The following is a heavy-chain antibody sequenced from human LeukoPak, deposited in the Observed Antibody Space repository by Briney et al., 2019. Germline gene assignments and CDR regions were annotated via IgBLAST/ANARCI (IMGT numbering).Heavy chain of an antibody. D-gene: IGHD6-19*01. V-gene: IGHV4-30-4*01. CDR1: GGSISSGDYY. Sequence: SETLSLTCTVSGGSISSGDYYWSWIGRPPGKGLEWIGYIYYSGSTNYNPSLKSRVTISVDTSKNQFSLKLSSVTAADTAVYYCARHISGAFDIWGQGTMVTVSS. CDR3: ARHISGAFDI. J-gene: IGHJ3*02. CDR2: IYYSGST.